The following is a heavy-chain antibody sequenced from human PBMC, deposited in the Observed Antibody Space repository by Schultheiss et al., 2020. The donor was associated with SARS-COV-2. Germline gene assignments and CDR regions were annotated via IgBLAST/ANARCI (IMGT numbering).Heavy chain of an antibody. D-gene: IGHD2-8*01. CDR1: GYSFTSYW. CDR2: IYPGEGDSDT. V-gene: IGHV5-51*01. CDR3: ARISSCTNGVCTFYYDMDV. J-gene: IGHJ6*02. Sequence: GESLKISCKGSGYSFTSYWIGWVRQMPGKGLEWMGIIYPGEGDSDTRYTPSFEGQVTISVDKSTNTAYLQWDSLKASDTAIYYCARISSCTNGVCTFYYDMDVWGQGTTVTVSS.